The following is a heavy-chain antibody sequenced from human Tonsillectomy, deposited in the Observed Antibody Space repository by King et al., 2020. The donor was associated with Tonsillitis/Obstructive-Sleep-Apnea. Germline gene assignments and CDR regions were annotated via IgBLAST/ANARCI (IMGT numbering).Heavy chain of an antibody. V-gene: IGHV3-21*01. Sequence: VQLVESGGGLVKPGGSLRLSCAASGFTFSDYDMNWVRQAPGKGLEWVSSISSSSRYIYYADSVKDRFTISRDNAKNSLYLQMNSLRAEDTAVYYCARDYESNVYYYMDVWGKGTTVTVSS. J-gene: IGHJ6*03. CDR2: ISSSSRYI. CDR3: ARDYESNVYYYMDV. D-gene: IGHD3-22*01. CDR1: GFTFSDYD.